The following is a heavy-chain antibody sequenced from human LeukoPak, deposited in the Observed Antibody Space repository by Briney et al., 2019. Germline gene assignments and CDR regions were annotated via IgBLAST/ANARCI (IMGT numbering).Heavy chain of an antibody. CDR3: ARDPGSSRFDY. CDR2: IYSGGGT. V-gene: IGHV3-53*01. D-gene: IGHD6-13*01. Sequence: GGSLRLSCAASGFTFSSNYMSWVRQAPGKGLEWVSVIYSGGGTSYADSVKGRFTISRDNSKNTLYLQMNSLRAEDTAVYYCARDPGSSRFDYWGQGTLVTVSS. J-gene: IGHJ4*02. CDR1: GFTFSSNY.